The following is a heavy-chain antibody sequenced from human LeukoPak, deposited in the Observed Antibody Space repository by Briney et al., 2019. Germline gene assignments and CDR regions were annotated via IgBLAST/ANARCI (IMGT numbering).Heavy chain of an antibody. CDR1: GFTFDDYG. CDR2: INWSGGST. J-gene: IGHJ4*02. Sequence: GGSLRLSCAASGFTFDDYGMSWVRQAPGKGLEWVSGINWSGGSTGYADSVKGRFTISRDNAKNSLYLQMNSLRAEDTALYHCARVSYCSGGSCYLYYFDYWGQGTLVTVSS. V-gene: IGHV3-20*01. CDR3: ARVSYCSGGSCYLYYFDY. D-gene: IGHD2-15*01.